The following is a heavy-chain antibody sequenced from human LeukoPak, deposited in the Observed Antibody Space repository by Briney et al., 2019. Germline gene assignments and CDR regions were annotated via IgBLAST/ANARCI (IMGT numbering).Heavy chain of an antibody. J-gene: IGHJ4*02. CDR2: IKPSGGST. CDR3: AREVPENFNFDY. Sequence: ASVKVSCKASGYTFTSYYTHWVRQAPGQGLEWMGIIKPSGGSTLYAQKFQGRVTVTSDMFTSTVYVELSSLRSEDTAVYYCAREVPENFNFDYWGQGTLVTVSS. V-gene: IGHV1-46*01. D-gene: IGHD2/OR15-2a*01. CDR1: GYTFTSYY.